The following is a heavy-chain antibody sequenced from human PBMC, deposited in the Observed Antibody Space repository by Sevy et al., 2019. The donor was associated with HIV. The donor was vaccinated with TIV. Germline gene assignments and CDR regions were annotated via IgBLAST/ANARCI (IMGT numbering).Heavy chain of an antibody. Sequence: SETLSLTYTVSGGSISSGGYYWSWIRQHPGKGLEWIGYIYYSGSTYYNPSLKSRVTISVDTSKNQFSLKLSSVTAADTAVYYCARDRRMVSHAFDIWGQGTMVTVSS. V-gene: IGHV4-31*03. CDR2: IYYSGST. J-gene: IGHJ3*02. D-gene: IGHD2-8*01. CDR3: ARDRRMVSHAFDI. CDR1: GGSISSGGYY.